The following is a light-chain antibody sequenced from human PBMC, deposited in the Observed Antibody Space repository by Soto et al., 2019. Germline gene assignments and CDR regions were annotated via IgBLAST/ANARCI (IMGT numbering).Light chain of an antibody. Sequence: VLTQSPGTLSLSPGERATLSCRASQSVSSAFLAWFQQKPAQPPRLLIDAASRRATGIPDRFSGGGSGTDFTLTISGLEPEDFAVYYCHHYGASQRTFGRGTKV. CDR3: HHYGASQRT. CDR1: QSVSSAF. CDR2: AAS. V-gene: IGKV3-20*01. J-gene: IGKJ1*01.